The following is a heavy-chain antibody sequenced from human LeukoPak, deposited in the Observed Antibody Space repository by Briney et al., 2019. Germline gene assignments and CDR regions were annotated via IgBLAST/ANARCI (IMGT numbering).Heavy chain of an antibody. CDR1: GFTFDDYA. Sequence: GGSLRLSCAASGFTFDDYAMHWVRQAPGKGLEWVSGISWNSGSIGYADSVKGRFTISRDNAKNSLYLQMNSLRAEDTALYYCARGDSSGYSKVFDYWGQGTLVTVSS. J-gene: IGHJ4*02. CDR2: ISWNSGSI. V-gene: IGHV3-9*01. CDR3: ARGDSSGYSKVFDY. D-gene: IGHD3-22*01.